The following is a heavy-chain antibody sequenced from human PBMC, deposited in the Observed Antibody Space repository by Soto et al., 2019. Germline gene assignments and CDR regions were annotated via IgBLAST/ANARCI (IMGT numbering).Heavy chain of an antibody. Sequence: SQTLSLTCAISGDSVSSNSAAWNWIRQSPSRGLEWLGRTYYRSKWYNDYAVSVKSRITINPDTSKNQFSLQLNSVTPEDTDVYYCARAPTRLTIFGAINGFDAFDIWGQGTTVTVSS. J-gene: IGHJ3*02. CDR3: ARAPTRLTIFGAINGFDAFDI. CDR2: TYYRSKWYN. CDR1: GDSVSSNSAA. D-gene: IGHD3-3*01. V-gene: IGHV6-1*01.